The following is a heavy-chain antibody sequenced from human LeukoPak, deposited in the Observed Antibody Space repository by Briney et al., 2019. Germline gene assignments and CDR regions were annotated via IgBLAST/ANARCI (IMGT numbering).Heavy chain of an antibody. Sequence: GASVKVSCKASGYAFSGYYMHWVRQAPGQGLEWMGWINPSNGGTNFAQNFQGRVTMTRDTSISTAYMELSSLTSDDTAVYYCARGPTYYDSSGYRLEYWGQGALVTV. CDR1: GYAFSGYY. D-gene: IGHD3-22*01. CDR3: ARGPTYYDSSGYRLEY. J-gene: IGHJ4*02. V-gene: IGHV1-2*02. CDR2: INPSNGGT.